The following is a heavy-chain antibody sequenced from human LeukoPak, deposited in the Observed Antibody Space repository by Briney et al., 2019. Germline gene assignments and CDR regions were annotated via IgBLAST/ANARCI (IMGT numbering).Heavy chain of an antibody. D-gene: IGHD2-2*02. J-gene: IGHJ5*02. CDR3: ARGRWYCSSTSCYTHWFDP. CDR2: IYTSGST. Sequence: SETLSLTCSVSGGSISSGGYYWRWIRQPAGKGLEWIGRIYTSGSTKYNPSLKSRVTISVDTSKKQLSLQLSSVTAADTAVYYCARGRWYCSSTSCYTHWFDPWGQGTLVTVSS. V-gene: IGHV4-61*02. CDR1: GGSISSGGYY.